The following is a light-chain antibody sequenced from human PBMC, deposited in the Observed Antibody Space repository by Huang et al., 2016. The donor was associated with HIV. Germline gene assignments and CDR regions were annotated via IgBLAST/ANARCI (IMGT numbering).Light chain of an antibody. Sequence: AIRITQSPSSLSASTGDRVTLTCRASQDISNYLAGYQQKPGEAPKLLSVAASTLQSGVPSRFSGGGYGTDCTLTINCLQSEDLATYFCQQYDTYPHPFGQGTRLEIK. CDR2: AAS. CDR3: QQYDTYPHP. V-gene: IGKV1-8*01. J-gene: IGKJ5*01. CDR1: QDISNY.